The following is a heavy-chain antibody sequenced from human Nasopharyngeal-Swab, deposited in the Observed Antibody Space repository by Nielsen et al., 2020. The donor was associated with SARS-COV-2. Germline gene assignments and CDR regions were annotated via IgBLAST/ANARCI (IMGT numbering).Heavy chain of an antibody. Sequence: SETLSLTCAVYGGSFSGYYWSWIRQPQGKGLEWIGEINHSGSTNYNPSLKSRVTISVDTSKNQFSLKLSSVTAADTAVYYCASGFGMVVTARYFDLWGRGTLVTVSS. CDR3: ASGFGMVVTARYFDL. CDR2: INHSGST. J-gene: IGHJ2*01. D-gene: IGHD2-21*02. V-gene: IGHV4-34*01. CDR1: GGSFSGYY.